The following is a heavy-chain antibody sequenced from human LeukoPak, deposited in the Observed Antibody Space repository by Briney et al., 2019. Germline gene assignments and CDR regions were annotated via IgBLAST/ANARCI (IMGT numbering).Heavy chain of an antibody. D-gene: IGHD3-22*01. CDR3: ARDFGSGYSFDY. J-gene: IGHJ4*02. CDR1: GFTFDDYA. V-gene: IGHV3-9*01. CDR2: ISWNSGSI. Sequence: GGSLRLSCAASGFTFDDYAMHWVRQAPGKGLEWVSGISWNSGSIGYADSVKGRFTISRDNAKNSLYLQMNSLRAEDTAVYYCARDFGSGYSFDYWGQGTLVTVSS.